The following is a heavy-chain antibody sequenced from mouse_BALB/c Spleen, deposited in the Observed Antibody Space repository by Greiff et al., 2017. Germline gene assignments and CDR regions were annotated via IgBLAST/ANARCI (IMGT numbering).Heavy chain of an antibody. Sequence: VQLQQPGAELVMPGASVKMSCKASGYRFTDYWMHWVKQRPGQGLEWIGAIDTSDSYTSYNQKFKGKATLTVDESSRTAYMQLSSLTSEGSAVFYCARGALRITNWYFDVWGAGTTVTVSS. J-gene: IGHJ1*01. V-gene: IGHV1-69*01. CDR1: GYRFTDYW. CDR3: ARGALRITNWYFDV. CDR2: IDTSDSYT. D-gene: IGHD2-4*01.